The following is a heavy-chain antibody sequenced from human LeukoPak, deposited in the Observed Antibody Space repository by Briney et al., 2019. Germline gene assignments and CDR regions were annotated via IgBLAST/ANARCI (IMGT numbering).Heavy chain of an antibody. V-gene: IGHV1-18*01. CDR3: ARDLYYDCSGQLPSDY. J-gene: IGHJ4*02. Sequence: ASVKVSCKASGYTFTSYGISWVRQAPGQGLEWMGWISAYNGNTNYAQKLQGRVTMTTDTSTSTAYMELRSLRSDDTAVYYCARDLYYDCSGQLPSDYWGQGTLVTVSS. D-gene: IGHD3-22*01. CDR1: GYTFTSYG. CDR2: ISAYNGNT.